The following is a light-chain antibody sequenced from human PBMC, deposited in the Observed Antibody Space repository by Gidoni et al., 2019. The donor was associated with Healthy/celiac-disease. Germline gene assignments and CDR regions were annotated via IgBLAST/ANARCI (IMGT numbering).Light chain of an antibody. CDR1: SSNIGAGYD. Sequence: QSVLTPPPSVSGAPGQRVTISCTGSSSNIGAGYDVHWYQQLPGTAPKLLIYGNSNRPSGVPDRFSGSKSGTSASLAITGLQAEEEADYYCQSYDSSLSGFDVVFGGGTKLTVL. CDR2: GNS. J-gene: IGLJ2*01. V-gene: IGLV1-40*01. CDR3: QSYDSSLSGFDVV.